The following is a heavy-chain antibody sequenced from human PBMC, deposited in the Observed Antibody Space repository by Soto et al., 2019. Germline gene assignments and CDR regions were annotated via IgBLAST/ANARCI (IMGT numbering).Heavy chain of an antibody. D-gene: IGHD1-26*01. CDR3: VFRHLVTDDTLQPLLYFAY. V-gene: IGHV3-23*01. CDR1: GFTLRTYA. Sequence: GGSLRLSCAASGFTLRTYAMSWVCQTPGKGLEWVSLISKSGDSTYYADSVKGRFTISRDNSKNTLFLHMNSLRAEDTALYYCVFRHLVTDDTLQPLLYFAYRGQGTLVTVSS. J-gene: IGHJ4*02. CDR2: ISKSGDST.